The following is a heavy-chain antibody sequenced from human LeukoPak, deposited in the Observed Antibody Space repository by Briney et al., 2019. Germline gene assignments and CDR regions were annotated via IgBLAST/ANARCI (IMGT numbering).Heavy chain of an antibody. CDR3: ASRYSGYDYVDTYFDY. CDR1: GGSISSSSYY. D-gene: IGHD5-12*01. Sequence: PSETLSLTCAVSGGSISSSSYYWGWIRQPPGKGLEWIGSIYYSGSTYYNPSLKSRVTISVDTSKNQFSLKLSSVTAADTAVYYCASRYSGYDYVDTYFDYWGQGTLVTVSS. J-gene: IGHJ4*02. CDR2: IYYSGST. V-gene: IGHV4-39*01.